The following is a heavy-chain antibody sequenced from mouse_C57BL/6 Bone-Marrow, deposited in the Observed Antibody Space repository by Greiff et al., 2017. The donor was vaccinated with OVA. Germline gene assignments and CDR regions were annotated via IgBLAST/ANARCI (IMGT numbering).Heavy chain of an antibody. J-gene: IGHJ4*01. CDR2: IDPENGDT. CDR1: GFNIKDDY. CDR3: TTGGYYGSSYYAMDY. V-gene: IGHV14-4*01. Sequence: VQLQQSGAELVRPGASVKLSCTASGFNIKDDYMHWVKQRPEQGLEWIGWIDPENGDTEYASKFQGKATITADTSSNTAYLQLSSLPSEDTAVYYCTTGGYYGSSYYAMDYWGQGTSVTVSS. D-gene: IGHD1-1*01.